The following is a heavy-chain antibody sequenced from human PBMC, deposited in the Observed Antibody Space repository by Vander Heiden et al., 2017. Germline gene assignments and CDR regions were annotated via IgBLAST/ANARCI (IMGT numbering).Heavy chain of an antibody. V-gene: IGHV3-21*01. CDR1: GFTFISYS. Sequence: EVQLVESGGGLVKPGGSLRLSCAASGFTFISYSMNWVRQAPGKGLEWVSSISSSSSYIYYADSVKGRFTISRDNAKNSLYLQMNSLRAEDTAVYYCARVVVVAATRVGWFDPWGQGTLVTVSS. CDR3: ARVVVVAATRVGWFDP. CDR2: ISSSSSYI. J-gene: IGHJ5*02. D-gene: IGHD2-15*01.